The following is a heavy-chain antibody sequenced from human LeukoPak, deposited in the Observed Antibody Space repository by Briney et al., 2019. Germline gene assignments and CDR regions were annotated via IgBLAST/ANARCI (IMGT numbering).Heavy chain of an antibody. V-gene: IGHV3-48*02. Sequence: GGSLRLSCAASGFSFSRFGMNWVRQAPGKGLEWISYISSSSSAMHYADSVKGRFTISRDNAKNSLYLEMSSLRDEDTAVYYCAQKGGTDHWGRGTLVTVSS. CDR1: GFSFSRFG. CDR3: AQKGGTDH. J-gene: IGHJ4*02. CDR2: ISSSSSAM. D-gene: IGHD2-15*01.